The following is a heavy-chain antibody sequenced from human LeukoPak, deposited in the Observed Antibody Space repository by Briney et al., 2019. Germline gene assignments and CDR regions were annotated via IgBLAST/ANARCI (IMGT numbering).Heavy chain of an antibody. D-gene: IGHD6-13*01. CDR1: GGSFSGYY. Sequence: SETLSLTCAVYGGSFSGYYWSWIRQPPGKGLEWIGEINHSGSTNYNPSLKSRVTISVDTSKNQFSLKLSSVTAADTVVYYCARVGRYSSSRYPYYYGMDVWGQGTTVTVSS. J-gene: IGHJ6*02. CDR2: INHSGST. CDR3: ARVGRYSSSRYPYYYGMDV. V-gene: IGHV4-34*01.